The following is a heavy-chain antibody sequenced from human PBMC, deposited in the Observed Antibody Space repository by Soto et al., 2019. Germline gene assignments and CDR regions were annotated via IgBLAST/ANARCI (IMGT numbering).Heavy chain of an antibody. Sequence: GGPRRFSVRASGISFRDYEMPWFGKSPGKGLGGVSTIGAARVPYYTVSVNHPFTISRENARNSMFLQMKSVSVRDTAAYYCVRAYTSRLPRRAYYYYAMDVWGQGIMVTVSS. CDR1: GISFRDYE. CDR2: IGAARVP. V-gene: IGHV3-13*05. J-gene: IGHJ6*02. CDR3: VRAYTSRLPRRAYYYYAMDV. D-gene: IGHD2-15*01.